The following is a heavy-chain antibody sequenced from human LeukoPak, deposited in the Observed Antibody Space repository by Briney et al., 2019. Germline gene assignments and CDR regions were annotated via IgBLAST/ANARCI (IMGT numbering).Heavy chain of an antibody. J-gene: IGHJ3*02. D-gene: IGHD6-6*01. Sequence: SETLSLTCTVSGGSISSYHWSWIRQPPGKGLESIGYIYSSGSTHYNPSLKSRVTISVDTSKNQFSLKLSSVTAADTAVYYCARVRGPSIAARPNAFDIWGQGTMVTVSS. CDR1: GGSISSYH. V-gene: IGHV4-59*12. CDR2: IYSSGST. CDR3: ARVRGPSIAARPNAFDI.